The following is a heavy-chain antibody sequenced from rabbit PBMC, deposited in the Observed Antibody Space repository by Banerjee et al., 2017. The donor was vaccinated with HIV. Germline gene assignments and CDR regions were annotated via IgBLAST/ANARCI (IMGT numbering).Heavy chain of an antibody. CDR3: ARDPYSGYAGYGYALDL. CDR1: GFSFSSSYY. CDR2: IYTGSSVRT. J-gene: IGHJ4*01. Sequence: QSLEESGGDLVKPGASLTLTCTASGFSFSSSYYMCWVRQAPGKGPEWIACIYTGSSVRTNYASWAKGRFTISKTSSTTVTLQMTSLTAADTATYFCARDPYSGYAGYGYALDLWGPGTLVTVS. D-gene: IGHD6-1*01. V-gene: IGHV1S40*01.